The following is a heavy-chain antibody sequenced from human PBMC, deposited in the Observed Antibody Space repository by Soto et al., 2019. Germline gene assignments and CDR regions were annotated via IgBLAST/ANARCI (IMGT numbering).Heavy chain of an antibody. V-gene: IGHV1-18*01. CDR1: GYTFTSYG. J-gene: IGHJ6*02. Sequence: ASVKVSCKASGYTFTSYGISWVRQAPGQGLEWMGWISAYNGNTNYAQKFQGRVTITTDTSTSTAYMELRSLRSDDTAVYYCARPIAARYYGDYGPYGMDVWGQGTTVTVSS. CDR2: ISAYNGNT. CDR3: ARPIAARYYGDYGPYGMDV. D-gene: IGHD4-17*01.